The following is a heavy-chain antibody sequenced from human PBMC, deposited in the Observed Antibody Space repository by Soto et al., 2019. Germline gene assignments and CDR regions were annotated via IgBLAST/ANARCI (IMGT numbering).Heavy chain of an antibody. CDR3: SRAGILTTPYYFDY. V-gene: IGHV3-23*01. CDR1: GFTFSTDA. D-gene: IGHD4-4*01. Sequence: GGSLRLSCAASGFTFSTDAMSWVRQAPGKGLEWVSGISGSGDSTYYADSVKGRFTISRDDSKNSLFLQMNSLKTEDTAVYYCSRAGILTTPYYFDYWGQGTLVTVSS. J-gene: IGHJ4*01. CDR2: ISGSGDST.